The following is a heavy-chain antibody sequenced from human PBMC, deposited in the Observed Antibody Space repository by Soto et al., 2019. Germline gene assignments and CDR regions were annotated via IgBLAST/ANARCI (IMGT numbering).Heavy chain of an antibody. V-gene: IGHV4-59*01. J-gene: IGHJ6*02. CDR3: ARDLWGYCGTDCSPLDV. CDR1: AGSIRAYY. CDR2: MYNTGST. Sequence: PSQARCHRCTVSAGSIRAYYCIGIRLPPRKGLEWIGYMYNTGSTVYNPSFKSRVTISVDTSKNQFSLKLNSVTAADTAVYYCARDLWGYCGTDCSPLDVWGQGPTVTVS. D-gene: IGHD2-21*02.